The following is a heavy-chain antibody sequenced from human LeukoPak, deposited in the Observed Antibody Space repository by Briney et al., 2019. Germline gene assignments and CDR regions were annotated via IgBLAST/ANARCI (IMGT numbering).Heavy chain of an antibody. V-gene: IGHV4-31*03. D-gene: IGHD2-2*02. J-gene: IGHJ5*02. CDR1: GGSISSGGYY. CDR2: IYYSGST. CDR3: ARGSILGYCSSTSCYKGLRRHNWFDP. Sequence: PSETLSLTCTVSGGSISSGGYYWSWIRQHPGKGLEWIGYIYYSGSTNYNPSLKSRVTISVDTSKNQFSLKLSSVTAADTAVYYCARGSILGYCSSTSCYKGLRRHNWFDPWGQGTLVTVSS.